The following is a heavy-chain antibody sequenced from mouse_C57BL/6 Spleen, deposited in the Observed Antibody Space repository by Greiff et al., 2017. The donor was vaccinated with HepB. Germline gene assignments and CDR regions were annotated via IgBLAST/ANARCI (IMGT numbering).Heavy chain of an antibody. CDR3: ARGTALYYEYDAGAMDY. CDR1: GYTFTSYW. D-gene: IGHD2-4*01. V-gene: IGHV1-69*01. CDR2: IDPSDSYT. J-gene: IGHJ4*01. Sequence: VQLQQPGAELVMPGASVKLSCKASGYTFTSYWMHWVKQRPGQGLEWIGEIDPSDSYTNYNQKFKGKSTLTVDKSSSTAYMQLSSLTSEDSAVYYCARGTALYYEYDAGAMDYWGQGTSVTVSS.